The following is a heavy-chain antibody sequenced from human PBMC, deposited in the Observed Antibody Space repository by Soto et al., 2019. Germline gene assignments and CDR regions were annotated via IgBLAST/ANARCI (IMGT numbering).Heavy chain of an antibody. CDR1: GFIFSTYG. CDR2: ISYDGNNK. D-gene: IGHD4-17*01. J-gene: IGHJ4*02. V-gene: IGHV3-30*18. CDR3: AKALLLTTITTVGD. Sequence: QVQLVESGGGVVQPGRSLRLSCAASGFIFSTYGMHWVRQAPGKGLEWLSVISYDGNNKYYADSVKGRFTISRDNSKNTLWLQMDSLRTEDTAVYYGAKALLLTTITTVGDWGQGTLVTVSS.